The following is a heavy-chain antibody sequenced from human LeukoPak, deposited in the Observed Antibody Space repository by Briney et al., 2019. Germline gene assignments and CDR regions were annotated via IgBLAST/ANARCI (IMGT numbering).Heavy chain of an antibody. CDR3: ARVGTYTYGDYYFDY. V-gene: IGHV1-18*01. J-gene: IGHJ4*02. CDR1: GYTFTSYG. CDR2: ISAYNGNT. Sequence: ASVKVSCKASGYTFTSYGTSWVRQAPGQGLEWMGWISAYNGNTNYAQKLQGRVTMTTDTSTSTACMELRSLRSDDTAVYYCARVGTYTYGDYYFDYWGQGTLVTVSS. D-gene: IGHD4-17*01.